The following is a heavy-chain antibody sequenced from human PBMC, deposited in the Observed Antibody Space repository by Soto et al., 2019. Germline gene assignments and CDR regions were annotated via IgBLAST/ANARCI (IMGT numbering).Heavy chain of an antibody. J-gene: IGHJ4*02. CDR3: ATVHGTSRSFDS. V-gene: IGHV3-23*01. CDR2: TGLNGRTT. Sequence: EVQLLESGGGLVQPGGSLRLSCAASGFTFSTSAMTWVRQAPGKGLEWVSTTGLNGRTTYYADSVKGRFTVSRDNSKNALDLQMSTLRGEDTAVYYCATVHGTSRSFDSWGQGTLVSVSS. CDR1: GFTFSTSA.